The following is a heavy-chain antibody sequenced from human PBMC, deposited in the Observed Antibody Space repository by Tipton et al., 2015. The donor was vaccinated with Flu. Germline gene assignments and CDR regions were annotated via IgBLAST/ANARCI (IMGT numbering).Heavy chain of an antibody. D-gene: IGHD3-3*02. V-gene: IGHV3-11*04. Sequence: SLRLSCSASGFIFDDYYMSWIRQAPGKGLEWVAYISNSGSFTFYGDSVKGRFTISRDNAKASVYLQLNSLRAEDTAMYYCARERLCSECILRSDVVDVWGQGTMVTVSS. CDR2: ISNSGSFT. CDR1: GFIFDDYY. CDR3: ARERLCSECILRSDVVDV. J-gene: IGHJ3*01.